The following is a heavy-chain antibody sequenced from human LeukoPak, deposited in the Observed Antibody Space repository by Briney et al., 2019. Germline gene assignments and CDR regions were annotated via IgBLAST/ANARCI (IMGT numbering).Heavy chain of an antibody. J-gene: IGHJ6*03. Sequence: SETLSLTCTVSGGSISSSSYYWGWIRQPPGKGLEWIGSIYYSGSTYYNPSLKSRVTISVDTSKNQFSLKLSSVTAADTAVYYCAGRGFWSGYYTGYYYMDVWGKGTTVTVSS. CDR2: IYYSGST. CDR3: AGRGFWSGYYTGYYYMDV. D-gene: IGHD3-3*01. V-gene: IGHV4-39*07. CDR1: GGSISSSSYY.